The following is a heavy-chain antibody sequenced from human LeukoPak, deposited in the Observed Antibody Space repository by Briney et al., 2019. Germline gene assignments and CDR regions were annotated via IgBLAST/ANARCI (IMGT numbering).Heavy chain of an antibody. Sequence: SETLSLTCAVYGGSFSGYYWSWIRQPPGKGLEWIGEINHSGSTNYNPPLKSRVTISVDTSKNQFSLKLSSVTAADTAVYYCARSSSTSQKLKYWGQGTLVTVSS. V-gene: IGHV4-34*01. CDR3: ARSSSTSQKLKY. CDR2: INHSGST. CDR1: GGSFSGYY. J-gene: IGHJ4*02. D-gene: IGHD2-2*01.